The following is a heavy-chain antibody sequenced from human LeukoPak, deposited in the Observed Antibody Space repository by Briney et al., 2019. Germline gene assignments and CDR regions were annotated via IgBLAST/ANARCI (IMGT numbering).Heavy chain of an antibody. D-gene: IGHD3-22*01. CDR3: ARGEKYYYDFIDY. V-gene: IGHV3-11*01. CDR2: ISSSGSTI. Sequence: GGSLRLSCAASGFTFSDYYMSWIRQAPGKGLEWVSYISSSGSTIYYADSVKGRFTISRDNAKNSLYLQMNSLRAEDTAVYCCARGEKYYYDFIDYWGQGTLVTVSS. J-gene: IGHJ4*02. CDR1: GFTFSDYY.